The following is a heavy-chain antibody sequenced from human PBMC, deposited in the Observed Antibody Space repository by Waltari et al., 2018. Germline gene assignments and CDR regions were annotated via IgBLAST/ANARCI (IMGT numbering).Heavy chain of an antibody. J-gene: IGHJ4*02. Sequence: QVRLVQSGAEVKEPGSSVKVSCKTSGGTFSNYAITWVRQAPGQGLEWVGEVIPVFGTTNYDQKFQGRVTITEDESTRTAYLELSSLRSEHTAVYFCARDGVYNYGYGFDYWVQGTLVTVSS. CDR2: VIPVFGTT. D-gene: IGHD5-18*01. CDR3: ARDGVYNYGYGFDY. CDR1: GGTFSNYA. V-gene: IGHV1-69*01.